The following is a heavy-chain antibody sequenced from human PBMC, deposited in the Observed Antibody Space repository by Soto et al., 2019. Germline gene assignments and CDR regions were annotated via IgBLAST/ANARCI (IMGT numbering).Heavy chain of an antibody. Sequence: QVQLVQSGAEVKKPGSSVKVSCNASGCTFSNYAISWVRQAPGQGLEWMGGIIHIFGTTNYAQRFQGRVTITADESTSTAYMELSSLRSEDTAVYYCARVSSSWYKDYFDYWGQGTLVTVSS. CDR1: GCTFSNYA. CDR3: ARVSSSWYKDYFDY. J-gene: IGHJ4*02. CDR2: IIHIFGTT. V-gene: IGHV1-69*12. D-gene: IGHD6-13*01.